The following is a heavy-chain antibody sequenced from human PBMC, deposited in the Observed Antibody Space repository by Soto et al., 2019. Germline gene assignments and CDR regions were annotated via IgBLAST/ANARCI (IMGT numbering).Heavy chain of an antibody. Sequence: GGSLRLSCAASGFTFSSYGMHWVRQAPGKGLEWVAVIWYDGSNKYYADSVKGRFTISRDNSKNTLYLQMNSLRAEDTAVYYCARGADYGLTKWYFDYWGQGTLVTVSS. CDR1: GFTFSSYG. J-gene: IGHJ4*02. D-gene: IGHD4-17*01. V-gene: IGHV3-33*01. CDR3: ARGADYGLTKWYFDY. CDR2: IWYDGSNK.